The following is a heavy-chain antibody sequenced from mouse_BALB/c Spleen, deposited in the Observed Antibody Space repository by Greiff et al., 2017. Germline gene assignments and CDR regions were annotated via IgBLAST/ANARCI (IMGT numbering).Heavy chain of an antibody. CDR1: GFSLTSYG. J-gene: IGHJ4*01. CDR2: IWAGGST. V-gene: IGHV2-9*02. CDR3: ARVYGNLYAMDY. D-gene: IGHD2-1*01. Sequence: VKLQESGPGLVAPSQSLSITCTVSGFSLTSYGVHWVRQPPGKGLEWLGVIWAGGSTNYNSALMSRLSISKDNSKSQVFLKMNSLQTDDTAMYYCARVYGNLYAMDYWGQGTSVTVSS.